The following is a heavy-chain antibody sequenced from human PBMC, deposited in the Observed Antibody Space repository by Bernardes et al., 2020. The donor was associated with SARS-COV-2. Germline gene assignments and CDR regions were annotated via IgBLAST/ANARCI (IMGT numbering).Heavy chain of an antibody. Sequence: ASVKVSCKASGYTFTDNYMQWVRQAPGKGLEWMGWIDPNSGATNYAQKFQGRVTMTRDTSISTAYMELSRLRSDDTAVYYCAQSGYFSHFDYWGREPWSPSPQ. J-gene: IGHJ4*02. CDR1: GYTFTDNY. CDR3: AQSGYFSHFDY. V-gene: IGHV1-2*02. D-gene: IGHD5-12*01. CDR2: IDPNSGAT.